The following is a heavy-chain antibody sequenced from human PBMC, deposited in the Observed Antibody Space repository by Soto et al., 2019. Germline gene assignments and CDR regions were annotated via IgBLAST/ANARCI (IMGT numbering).Heavy chain of an antibody. CDR1: GYTFTSYD. D-gene: IGHD6-13*01. V-gene: IGHV1-8*01. Sequence: QVQLVQSGAEVKKPGASVKVSCKASGYTFTSYDINWVRQATGQGLEWMGWMNPNSGNTGYAQKFQGRVTMTSNTSISTAYMKMRGQRSEDTAVYYCAGRGYSSSWYYYYYYGMDVWGQGTTVTVSS. CDR3: AGRGYSSSWYYYYYYGMDV. J-gene: IGHJ6*02. CDR2: MNPNSGNT.